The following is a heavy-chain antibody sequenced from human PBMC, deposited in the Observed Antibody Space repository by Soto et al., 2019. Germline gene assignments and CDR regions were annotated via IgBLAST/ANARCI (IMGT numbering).Heavy chain of an antibody. CDR2: IRSKANSYAT. V-gene: IGHV3-73*01. D-gene: IGHD3-9*01. CDR3: TRQEEQGNYDILTGACDY. Sequence: AKPGGFLRLSCAASGFTFSGSAMHWVRQASGKGLEWVGRIRSKANSYATAYAASVKGRFTISRDDSKNTAYLQMNSLKTEDTAVYYWTRQEEQGNYDILTGACDYSGQGTLVSVSS. J-gene: IGHJ4*02. CDR1: GFTFSGSA.